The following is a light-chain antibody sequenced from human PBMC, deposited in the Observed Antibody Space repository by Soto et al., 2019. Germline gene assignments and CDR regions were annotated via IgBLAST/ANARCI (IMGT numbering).Light chain of an antibody. CDR1: QSVSSN. J-gene: IGKJ1*01. Sequence: EIVMTQSPATLSVSPGERATLSCRASQSVSSNLAWYQQKPGQAPRLLIYDASNRATGIPARFSGSGSGTDFTLTIRSLEPEDFAIYYCQQRTNWPLTTFGHGTKVDI. CDR2: DAS. CDR3: QQRTNWPLTT. V-gene: IGKV3-11*01.